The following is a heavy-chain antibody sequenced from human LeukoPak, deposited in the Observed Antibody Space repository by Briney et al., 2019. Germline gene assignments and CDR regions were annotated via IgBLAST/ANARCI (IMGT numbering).Heavy chain of an antibody. CDR1: GYTFTSYA. D-gene: IGHD2-21*02. CDR3: ARVRRCGGDCTRRYYGMDV. CDR2: IIPILGIA. V-gene: IGHV1-69*04. J-gene: IGHJ6*02. Sequence: GASVKVSCKASGYTFTSYAISWVRQAPGQGLEWMGRIIPILGIANYAQKFQGRVTITADKSTSTAYMELSSLRSEDTAVYYCARVRRCGGDCTRRYYGMDVWGQGTTVTVSS.